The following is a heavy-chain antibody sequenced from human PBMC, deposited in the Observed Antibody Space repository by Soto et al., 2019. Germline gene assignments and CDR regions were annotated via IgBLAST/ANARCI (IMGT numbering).Heavy chain of an antibody. CDR1: GDSISSSSYS. J-gene: IGHJ4*01. CDR2: ISFSGST. D-gene: IGHD6-13*01. V-gene: IGHV4-39*01. Sequence: PSETLSLTCTVSGDSISSSSYSWGWIRQPPGKGLDWIGSISFSGSTYYNPSLKSRVTISVDTSKNQFSLKLNSVTATDTAVFYCARHATGWEQQLILSSFDYWGHGTLVTVSS. CDR3: ARHATGWEQQLILSSFDY.